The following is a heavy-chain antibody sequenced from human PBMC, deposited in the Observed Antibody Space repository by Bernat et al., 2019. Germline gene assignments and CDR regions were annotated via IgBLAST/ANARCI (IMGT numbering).Heavy chain of an antibody. V-gene: IGHV3-21*01. CDR3: AREEYYYGSGRAAFDY. CDR2: ISSSSSYI. D-gene: IGHD3-10*01. CDR1: GFTFSSYS. J-gene: IGHJ4*02. Sequence: EVQLVESGGGLVKPGGSLRLSCAASGFTFSSYSMNWVRQAPGKGLEWVSSISSSSSYIYYADSVKGRFTISRDNAKNSLYLQMNSLRAEDTAVYYCAREEYYYGSGRAAFDYWGQGTRVTVCS.